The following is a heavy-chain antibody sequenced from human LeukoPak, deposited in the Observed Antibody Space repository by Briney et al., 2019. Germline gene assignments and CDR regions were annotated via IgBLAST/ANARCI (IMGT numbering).Heavy chain of an antibody. V-gene: IGHV1-2*06. CDR3: ARVYYDILTGYKPFDY. CDR1: GYTFTGYY. D-gene: IGHD3-9*01. CDR2: INPNSGGT. J-gene: IGHJ4*02. Sequence: SVKVSCKASGYTFTGYYMHWVRQAPGQGLEWMGRINPNSGGTNYAQKFQGRVTMTRDTSISTAYMELSRLRSDDTAVYYCARVYYDILTGYKPFDYWGQGTQVTVSS.